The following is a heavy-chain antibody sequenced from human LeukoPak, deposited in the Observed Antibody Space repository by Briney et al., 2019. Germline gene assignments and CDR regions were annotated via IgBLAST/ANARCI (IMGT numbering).Heavy chain of an antibody. CDR2: IYHSGST. CDR1: GGSISSGGYS. CDR3: ARAKVAAGIGY. Sequence: SETLSLTCAVSGGSISSGGYSWSWIRQPPGKGLEWIGYIYHSGSTYYNPSLKSRVTISVDRSKNQFSLKLSSVTAADTAVYYCARAKVAAGIGYWGQGTLVTVSS. V-gene: IGHV4-30-2*01. D-gene: IGHD2-15*01. J-gene: IGHJ4*02.